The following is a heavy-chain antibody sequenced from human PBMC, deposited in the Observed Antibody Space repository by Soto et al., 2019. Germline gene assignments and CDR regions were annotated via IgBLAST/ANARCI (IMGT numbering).Heavy chain of an antibody. CDR3: AKDTPRIVVVTDKGFDI. CDR1: GGSISSGGYY. V-gene: IGHV4-31*03. Sequence: SETLSLTCTFSGGSISSGGYYCSWIRQHPWKGLEWIGYIYYSGSTYYNPSLKSRVTISVDTSKNQFSLKLSSVTAADTGVYYCAKDTPRIVVVTDKGFDIWGQGTMVTVSS. D-gene: IGHD2-21*02. CDR2: IYYSGST. J-gene: IGHJ4*01.